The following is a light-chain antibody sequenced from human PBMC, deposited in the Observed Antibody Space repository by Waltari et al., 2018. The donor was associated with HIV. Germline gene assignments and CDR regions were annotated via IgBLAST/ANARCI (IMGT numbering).Light chain of an antibody. V-gene: IGLV2-14*01. J-gene: IGLJ2*01. CDR1: SRDVGGYNY. CDR3: SSYTSSSTVV. Sequence: QSALTQPASVSGSPGQSITIPCTGTSRDVGGYNYGSRYQQHPGKAPKLMIYEVSNRPSGVSNRFSGSKSGNTASLTISGLQAEDEADYYCSSYTSSSTVVFGGGTKLTVL. CDR2: EVS.